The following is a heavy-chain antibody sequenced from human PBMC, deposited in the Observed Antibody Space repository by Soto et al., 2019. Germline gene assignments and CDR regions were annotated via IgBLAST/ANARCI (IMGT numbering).Heavy chain of an antibody. CDR1: GYTFTSNW. Sequence: QVQLVQSGAEVKKPGASVKVSCKPSGYTFTSNWIHWVRQAPGQGLEWMAVINPGDGRTLYAQKFQGRVSVTRDTSASTVYMEVSSLRSDDTAVYYCARDHSVESTSYSYWWFDPWGQGTLVAVSS. V-gene: IGHV1-46*01. CDR2: INPGDGRT. J-gene: IGHJ5*02. CDR3: ARDHSVESTSYSYWWFDP. D-gene: IGHD3-22*01.